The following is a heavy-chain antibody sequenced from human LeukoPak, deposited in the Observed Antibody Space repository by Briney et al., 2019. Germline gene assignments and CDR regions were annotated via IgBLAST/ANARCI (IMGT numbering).Heavy chain of an antibody. V-gene: IGHV3-11*06. J-gene: IGHJ3*02. CDR3: AREAIGSPGSVFDI. CDR1: GFAFNEYY. D-gene: IGHD1-26*01. CDR2: ISDGSSYT. Sequence: PGGSLRLLRAASGFAFNEYYMSWIRQAPGKGLEWVSYISDGSSYTKYADSVKGRFTISRDNAKNSLYLQMNSLRAEDTAMYYCAREAIGSPGSVFDIWSQGTMVTVSS.